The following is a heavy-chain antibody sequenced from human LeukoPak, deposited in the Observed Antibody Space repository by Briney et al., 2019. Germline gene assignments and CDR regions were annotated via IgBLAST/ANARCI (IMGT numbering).Heavy chain of an antibody. D-gene: IGHD4-23*01. V-gene: IGHV1-8*02. CDR2: MNPNSGNT. CDR1: GYTFTSYY. CDR3: ARGGYGGNPDAFDI. J-gene: IGHJ3*02. Sequence: GASVKVSCKASGYTFTSYYMHWVRQATGQGLEWMGWMNPNSGNTGYAQKFQGRVTMTRNTSISTAYMELSSLRSEDTAVYYCARGGYGGNPDAFDIWGQGTMVTVSS.